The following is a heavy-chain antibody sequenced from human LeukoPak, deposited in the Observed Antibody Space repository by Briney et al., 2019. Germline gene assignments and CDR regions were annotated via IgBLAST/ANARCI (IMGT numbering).Heavy chain of an antibody. CDR1: GYTFTDYY. CDR2: INPNSGGT. V-gene: IGHV1-2*02. Sequence: ASVKVSCKASGYTFTDYYMHWVRQAPGQGLEWMGWINPNSGGTNYAQKFQGRVTMTRDTSISTAYMELSSLRSDDTAVYYCARAEYTIKLDYWGQGALVTVSS. J-gene: IGHJ4*02. D-gene: IGHD2-2*02. CDR3: ARAEYTIKLDY.